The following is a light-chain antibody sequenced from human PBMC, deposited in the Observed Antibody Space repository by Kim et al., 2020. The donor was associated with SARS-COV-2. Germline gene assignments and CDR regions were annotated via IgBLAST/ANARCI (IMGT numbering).Light chain of an antibody. Sequence: LSPGERATLSCRASQSVSRYLAWYQQKPGQPPRLLIYDASNRAAGIPARFSGSGSGTDFTLTISSLEPEDSAVYYCQQRGDWPPITFGGGTKIEI. CDR3: QQRGDWPPIT. CDR1: QSVSRY. J-gene: IGKJ4*01. V-gene: IGKV3-11*01. CDR2: DAS.